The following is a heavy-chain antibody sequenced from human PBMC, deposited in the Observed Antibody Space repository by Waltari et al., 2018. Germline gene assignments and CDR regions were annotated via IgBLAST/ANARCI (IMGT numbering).Heavy chain of an antibody. CDR3: ARFSVTTDYYYYGMDV. V-gene: IGHV3-33*01. CDR1: GFTFSSDG. D-gene: IGHD4-17*01. Sequence: QVQLVESGGGVVQPGRSLRLSCAASGFTFSSDGLHWVRRAPGKGLAWVAVIWYDGSNKYYADSVKGRFTISRDNSKNTLYLQMNSLRAEDTAVYYCARFSVTTDYYYYGMDVWGQGTTVTVSS. J-gene: IGHJ6*02. CDR2: IWYDGSNK.